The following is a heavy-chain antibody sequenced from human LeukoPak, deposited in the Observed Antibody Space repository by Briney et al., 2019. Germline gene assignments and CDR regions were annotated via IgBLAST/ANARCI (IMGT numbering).Heavy chain of an antibody. CDR1: GFTFSSYG. CDR2: ISPSGRNT. J-gene: IGHJ4*02. Sequence: GGSLRLSCAASGFTFSSYGMSWVRQAPGKGLEWVSAISPSGRNTYYADSVKGRFIISRDNSKNMLYLQMNSLRAEDTAVYYCAKDGSYDSSGYSDYWGQGTLVTVSS. V-gene: IGHV3-23*01. D-gene: IGHD3-22*01. CDR3: AKDGSYDSSGYSDY.